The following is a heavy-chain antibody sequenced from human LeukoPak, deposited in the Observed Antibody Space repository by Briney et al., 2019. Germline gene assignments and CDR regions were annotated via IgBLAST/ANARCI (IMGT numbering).Heavy chain of an antibody. Sequence: SETLSLTCAVYGGSFSGYYWSWIRQPPGKGLEWIGEINHSGSTNYNPSLKSRVTISVDTSKNQFSLKLSSVTAADTAVYYCARVRSGGFDYWGQGTLVTVSS. V-gene: IGHV4-34*01. J-gene: IGHJ4*02. CDR1: GGSFSGYY. D-gene: IGHD6-25*01. CDR2: INHSGST. CDR3: ARVRSGGFDY.